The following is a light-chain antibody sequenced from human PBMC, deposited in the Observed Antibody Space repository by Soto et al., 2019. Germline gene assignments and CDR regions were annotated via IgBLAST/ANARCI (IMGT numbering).Light chain of an antibody. CDR1: SSDVGAFNY. CDR2: DVS. J-gene: IGLJ1*01. Sequence: QSVLTQPASVSGSPGQAITISCSGTSSDVGAFNYVSWYQQHQGKAPKLMIYDVSNRPSGVSNRFSGSKSGNTASLTISGLRAEDEADYYCNSYTSNNTYVFGTGTKLTVL. CDR3: NSYTSNNTYV. V-gene: IGLV2-14*03.